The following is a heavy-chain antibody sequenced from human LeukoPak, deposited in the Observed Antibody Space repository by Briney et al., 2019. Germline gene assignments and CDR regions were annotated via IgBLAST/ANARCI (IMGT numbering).Heavy chain of an antibody. Sequence: GGSLRLSCAASRFTFSSYAISWVRQAPGKGLEWVSAISGSGGSTYYAVSVKGRFTISRDNSKNTLYLQMNSLRADDTAVYYCAKDPRGWLSTPDYWGQGTLVTVSS. J-gene: IGHJ4*02. CDR1: RFTFSSYA. V-gene: IGHV3-23*01. CDR2: ISGSGGST. CDR3: AKDPRGWLSTPDY. D-gene: IGHD3-22*01.